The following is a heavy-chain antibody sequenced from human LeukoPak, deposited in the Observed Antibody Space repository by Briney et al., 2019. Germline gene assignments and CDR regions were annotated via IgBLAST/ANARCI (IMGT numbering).Heavy chain of an antibody. CDR1: GGTFSSYA. V-gene: IGHV1-69*13. CDR2: IIPIFGTA. Sequence: SVKVPCKASGGTFSSYAISWVRQAPGQGLEWMGGIIPIFGTANYAQKFQGRVTITADESTSTAYMELSSLRSEDTAVYYCARARGYCSGGSRYLDAFDIWGQGTMVTVSS. D-gene: IGHD2-15*01. CDR3: ARARGYCSGGSRYLDAFDI. J-gene: IGHJ3*02.